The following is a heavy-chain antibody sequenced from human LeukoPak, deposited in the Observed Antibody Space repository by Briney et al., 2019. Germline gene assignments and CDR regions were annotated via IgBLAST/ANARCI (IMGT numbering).Heavy chain of an antibody. CDR2: IHYSGST. D-gene: IGHD3-22*01. V-gene: IGHV4-31*03. CDR3: AGSRIGYSDSSGFFDS. J-gene: IGHJ4*01. Sequence: SETLSLTCTVSGGSISSGGYYWSWIRQHPGKGLEWIGYIHYSGSTYYSPSLKSRVTISVDTSKNQFSLKLSSVTAADTAVYYCAGSRIGYSDSSGFFDSWGHGTLVTVSS. CDR1: GGSISSGGYY.